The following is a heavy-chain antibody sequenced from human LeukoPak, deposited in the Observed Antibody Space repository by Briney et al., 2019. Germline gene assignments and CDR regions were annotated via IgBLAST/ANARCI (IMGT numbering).Heavy chain of an antibody. CDR3: ARDLKRGYSSGRYSWGTGSSNDY. CDR1: GYTFTGYY. CDR2: ISAYNGNT. V-gene: IGHV1-18*04. Sequence: ASVKVSCKASGYTFTGYYMHWVRQAPGQGLEWMGWISAYNGNTNYAQKLRGRVTMTTDTSTSTAYMELRSLRSDDTAVYYCARDLKRGYSSGRYSWGTGSSNDYWGQGTLVTVSS. J-gene: IGHJ4*02. D-gene: IGHD6-19*01.